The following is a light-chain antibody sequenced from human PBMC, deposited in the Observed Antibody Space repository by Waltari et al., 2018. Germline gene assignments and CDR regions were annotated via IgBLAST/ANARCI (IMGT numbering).Light chain of an antibody. CDR3: QQYNNWPLYT. V-gene: IGKV3D-15*01. Sequence: EIVMTQSPAPHAVSPGERGTLSCRASQSVSSNLAWYQQKPGQAPRLLIYGASTRATGIPARFSGSGSGTEFTLTISSLQSEDFAVYYCQQYNNWPLYTFGQGTKLEIK. J-gene: IGKJ2*01. CDR1: QSVSSN. CDR2: GAS.